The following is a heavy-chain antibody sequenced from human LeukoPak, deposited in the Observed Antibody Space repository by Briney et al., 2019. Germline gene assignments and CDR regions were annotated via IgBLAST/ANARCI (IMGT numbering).Heavy chain of an antibody. CDR2: IYPGDSDT. V-gene: IGHV5-51*01. J-gene: IGHJ6*03. CDR3: ARQHTTRWSELTDYYYYYYMDV. CDR1: GYSFTSYW. Sequence: GESLKISCKGSGYSFTSYWIGWVRQMPGKGLEWMGIIYPGDSDTRYSPSFQGQVTISADKSISTAYLQWSSLKASDTAMYYCARQHTTRWSELTDYYYYYYMDVWGKGTTVTVSS. D-gene: IGHD3-3*01.